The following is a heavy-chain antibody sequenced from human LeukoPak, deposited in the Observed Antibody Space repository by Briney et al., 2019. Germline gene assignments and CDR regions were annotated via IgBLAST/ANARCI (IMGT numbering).Heavy chain of an antibody. Sequence: AASVKVSCKASGYTFTNFGINWARQAPGQGLEWMGRISAYNGDTNYAQKLQGRVTMTTDTSTSTAYMELRSLRSDDTAVYYCARGPFDGPNDAFDFWGQGTMVTVSS. J-gene: IGHJ3*01. V-gene: IGHV1-18*01. D-gene: IGHD2/OR15-2a*01. CDR2: ISAYNGDT. CDR1: GYTFTNFG. CDR3: ARGPFDGPNDAFDF.